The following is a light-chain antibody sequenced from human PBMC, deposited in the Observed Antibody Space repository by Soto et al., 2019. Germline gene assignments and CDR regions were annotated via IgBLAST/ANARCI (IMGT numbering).Light chain of an antibody. V-gene: IGLV1-40*01. J-gene: IGLJ2*01. CDR3: QSYDSSLSGYGV. CDR1: SSNIGAGYD. Sequence: QSVLTQPPSVSGAPGQRVTISCTGSSSNIGAGYDVHWYQQLPGTAPKLLIYGNSNRPSGVPDRFSGSKSGTSASLAITGLQAEDEADYYCQSYDSSLSGYGVFGGWTKVTVL. CDR2: GNS.